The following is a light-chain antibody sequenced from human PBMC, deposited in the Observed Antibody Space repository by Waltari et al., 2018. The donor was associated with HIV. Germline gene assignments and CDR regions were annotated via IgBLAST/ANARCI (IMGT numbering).Light chain of an antibody. CDR3: ASFTGDNTVM. CDR2: AVD. V-gene: IGLV2-14*03. J-gene: IGLJ3*02. Sequence: AVTQPASVSGLPGQSTTISCTGGDSDFGLYNFVSSYHQHSGKPPKLILYAVDRRASGVSDRFSGSMSGNTASLTISGLRAEDEAHYYCASFTGDNTVMFGGGTEVTVL. CDR1: DSDFGLYNF.